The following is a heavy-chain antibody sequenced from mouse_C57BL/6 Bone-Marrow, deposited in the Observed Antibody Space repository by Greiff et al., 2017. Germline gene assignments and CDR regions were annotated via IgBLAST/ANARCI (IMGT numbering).Heavy chain of an antibody. CDR3: ARGNYGSSYWYFDV. CDR1: GFNIKDYY. D-gene: IGHD1-1*01. J-gene: IGHJ1*03. Sequence: VQLQQSGAELVKPGASVKLSCTASGFNIKDYYMHWVKQRPEQGLEWIGRIDPEAGETKYAPKFQGMATITADTSSNTASLQLSSLTSEDTAVFYCARGNYGSSYWYFDVWGTGTTVTVSS. CDR2: IDPEAGET. V-gene: IGHV14-2*01.